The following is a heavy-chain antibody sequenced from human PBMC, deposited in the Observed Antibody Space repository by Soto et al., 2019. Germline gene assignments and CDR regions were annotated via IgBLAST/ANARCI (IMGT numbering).Heavy chain of an antibody. CDR2: ISAYNGNT. V-gene: IGHV1-18*04. J-gene: IGHJ3*02. CDR3: AREGYYDILTGYYPDAFDI. CDR1: GHTFTSYG. D-gene: IGHD3-9*01. Sequence: GASVKVSCKASGHTFTSYGISWVRQAPGQGLEWMGWISAYNGNTNYAQKLQGRVTMTTDTSTSTAYMELRSLRSDDTAVYYCAREGYYDILTGYYPDAFDIWGQGTMVTVSS.